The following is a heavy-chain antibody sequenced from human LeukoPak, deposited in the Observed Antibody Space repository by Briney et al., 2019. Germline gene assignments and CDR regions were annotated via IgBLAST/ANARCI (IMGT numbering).Heavy chain of an antibody. J-gene: IGHJ5*01. CDR1: GGSISSYF. Sequence: TPSETLSLTCTVSGGSISSYFCNGIRQPAGKGLEWIGRIYISGSTIYNPSLKSRVTLSVDTSKNQVSLKLSSVTAADTAMYYCARRVSEVAPTLRNGENWFDSWGQGTLVTVSS. D-gene: IGHD1-26*01. CDR3: ARRVSEVAPTLRNGENWFDS. CDR2: IYISGST. V-gene: IGHV4-4*07.